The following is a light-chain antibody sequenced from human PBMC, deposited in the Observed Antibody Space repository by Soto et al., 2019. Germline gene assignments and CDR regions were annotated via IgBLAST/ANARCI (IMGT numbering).Light chain of an antibody. Sequence: DIQMTQSPSTLSEFVGARVTLTGRASQSISIWLAWYPQKPGKAPKLLIYHAYSLESGVPSRFSGSGSGTEFTLTIRSLQPEDFATYYCQQYNSYWTFGQGTKG. J-gene: IGKJ1*01. CDR1: QSISIW. CDR2: HAY. V-gene: IGKV1-5*01. CDR3: QQYNSYWT.